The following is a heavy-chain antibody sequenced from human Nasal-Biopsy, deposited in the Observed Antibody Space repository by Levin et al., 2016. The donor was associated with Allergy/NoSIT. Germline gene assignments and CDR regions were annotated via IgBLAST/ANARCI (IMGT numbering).Heavy chain of an antibody. CDR2: ISKKSDGETA. D-gene: IGHD3-16*01. Sequence: GESLKISCTTSGFTFSDAWMTWVRQAPGKGLEWVGQISKKSDGETARYATPVQGRFIISRDDSKNTLYLQMTSLKIEDTGVYYCGDPGGGLTWGQGTLVTVSS. J-gene: IGHJ1*01. V-gene: IGHV3-15*05. CDR1: GFTFSDAW. CDR3: GDPGGGLT.